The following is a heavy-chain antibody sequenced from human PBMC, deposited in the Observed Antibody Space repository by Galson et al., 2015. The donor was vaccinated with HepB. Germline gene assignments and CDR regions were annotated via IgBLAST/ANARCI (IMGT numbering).Heavy chain of an antibody. CDR1: GFTFSSYG. Sequence: SLRLSCAASGFTFSSYGMHWVRQAPGKGLEWVAVISYDGSNKYYADSVKGRFTISRDNSKNTLYLQMNSLRAEDTAVYYCAKEGETAAGGFDYWGQGTLVTVSS. CDR2: ISYDGSNK. V-gene: IGHV3-30*18. CDR3: AKEGETAAGGFDY. D-gene: IGHD6-13*01. J-gene: IGHJ4*02.